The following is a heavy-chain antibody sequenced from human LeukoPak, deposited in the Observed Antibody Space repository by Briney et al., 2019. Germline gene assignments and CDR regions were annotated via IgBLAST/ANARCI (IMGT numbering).Heavy chain of an antibody. CDR1: EFSVGSNY. V-gene: IGHV3-66*01. D-gene: IGHD3-3*01. Sequence: GGSLRLSCAASEFSVGSNYMTWVRQAPGKGLEWVSLIYSGGSTYYPHSVKGRFTISRGNSKKPLYLQMNSLRAEDTAVYYCARVYQGVAIFDGIDYWGQGTLVTVSS. J-gene: IGHJ4*02. CDR2: IYSGGST. CDR3: ARVYQGVAIFDGIDY.